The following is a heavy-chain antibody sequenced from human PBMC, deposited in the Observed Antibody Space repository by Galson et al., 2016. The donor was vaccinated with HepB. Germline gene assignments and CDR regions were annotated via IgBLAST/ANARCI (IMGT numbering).Heavy chain of an antibody. CDR1: GYTFTSQG. CDR2: ISAPNGNT. D-gene: IGHD1-26*01. J-gene: IGHJ4*02. Sequence: SVKVSCKASGYTFTSQGISWVRQAPGQGLEWMGWISAPNGNTKNAQKVQDRVTMTTDTSTDTAHMELRSLRSDDTAGYYGARGMLGATRADNWGQGTLVTVSS. CDR3: ARGMLGATRADN. V-gene: IGHV1-18*01.